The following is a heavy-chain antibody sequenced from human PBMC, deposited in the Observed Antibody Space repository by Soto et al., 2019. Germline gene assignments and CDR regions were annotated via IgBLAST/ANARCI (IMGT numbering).Heavy chain of an antibody. CDR1: GGSLSPHY. D-gene: IGHD3-22*01. Sequence: PSETLSLTCTVSGGSLSPHYWSWIRQPPGKGLEWIGYIYYSGTTKSNPSLESRSTMSVDTSRNQFSLKLRSVTAADTAVYYCARGYYDHRGYSNPFDNWGLGTLVTVSS. CDR3: ARGYYDHRGYSNPFDN. V-gene: IGHV4-59*11. CDR2: IYYSGTT. J-gene: IGHJ4*02.